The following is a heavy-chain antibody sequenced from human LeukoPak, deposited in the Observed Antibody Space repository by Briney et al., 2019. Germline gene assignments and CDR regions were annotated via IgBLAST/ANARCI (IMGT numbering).Heavy chain of an antibody. CDR2: ISSSSSYI. CDR3: ARDDYCSGGDCYSGAFDY. J-gene: IGHJ4*02. D-gene: IGHD2-15*01. V-gene: IGHV3-21*01. Sequence: GGSLRLSCAASGFTFSSYSMNWVRQAPGKGLEWVSSISSSSSYIYYADSVRGRFTISRDNAKNSLYLQMNSLRDDDTAVYFCARDDYCSGGDCYSGAFDYWGQGTPVTVSS. CDR1: GFTFSSYS.